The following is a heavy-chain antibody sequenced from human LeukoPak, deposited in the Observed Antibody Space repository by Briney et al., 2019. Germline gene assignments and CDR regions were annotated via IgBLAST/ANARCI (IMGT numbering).Heavy chain of an antibody. CDR3: ATGREGWFDP. CDR2: IYATGTT. D-gene: IGHD5-24*01. J-gene: IGHJ5*02. CDR1: GGSISSGSYY. V-gene: IGHV4-61*02. Sequence: SETLSLTCTVSGGSISSGSYYWSWIRQPAGKGLEWIGRIYATGTTNYNPSLKSRVTISVDTSKNHFPLKLSSVTAADTAVYFCATGREGWFDPWGQGTLVTVSS.